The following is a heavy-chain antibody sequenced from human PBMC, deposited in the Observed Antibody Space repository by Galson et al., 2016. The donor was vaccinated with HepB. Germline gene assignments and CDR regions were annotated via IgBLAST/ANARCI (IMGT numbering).Heavy chain of an antibody. CDR1: GFTFSDYY. V-gene: IGHV3-11*01. CDR3: ASRLGYCSGGSCHRGAFDI. J-gene: IGHJ3*02. CDR2: ISSSGSTI. D-gene: IGHD2-15*01. Sequence: SLRLSCAASGFTFSDYYMSWIRQAPGKGLEWVSYISSSGSTIYYADSVKGRFTISRDNAKNSLYLQMNSLRAEDTAVYYCASRLGYCSGGSCHRGAFDIWGQGTTVTVSS.